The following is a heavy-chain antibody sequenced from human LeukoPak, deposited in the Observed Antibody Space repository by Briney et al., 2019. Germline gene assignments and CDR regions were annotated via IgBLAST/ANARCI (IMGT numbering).Heavy chain of an antibody. D-gene: IGHD3-22*01. CDR1: GDSISSGDYY. J-gene: IGHJ3*02. CDR3: ARGPYSYDSSGAFDI. CDR2: ISSSGST. Sequence: SETLSLTCTDSGDSISSGDYYWSWIRQPAGKGLEWIGRISSSGSTNYNPSLKSRVTISVDTSKNQFSLKLSSVTAADTAVYFCARGPYSYDSSGAFDIWGQGTMVTVSS. V-gene: IGHV4-61*02.